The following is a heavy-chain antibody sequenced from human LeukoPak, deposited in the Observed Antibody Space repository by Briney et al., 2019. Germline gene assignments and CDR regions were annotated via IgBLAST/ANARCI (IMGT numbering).Heavy chain of an antibody. D-gene: IGHD6-6*01. CDR3: ARDRERSSSCSDY. J-gene: IGHJ4*02. CDR1: GFTFSSYA. CDR2: ISSSSSYI. Sequence: GGSLRLSCAASGFTFSSYAMNWVRQAPGKGLEWVSSISSSSSYIYYADSVKGRFTISRDNAKNSLYLQMNSLRAEDTAVYYCARDRERSSSCSDYWGQGTLVTVSS. V-gene: IGHV3-21*01.